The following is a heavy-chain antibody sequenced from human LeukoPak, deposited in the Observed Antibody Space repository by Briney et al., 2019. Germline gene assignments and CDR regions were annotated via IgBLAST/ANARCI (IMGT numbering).Heavy chain of an antibody. CDR3: VRLTKNDQQWLSTVAY. CDR2: IYPGDSDT. V-gene: IGHV5-51*01. J-gene: IGHJ4*02. CDR1: GYRFANYW. Sequence: GESLQISCKGSGYRFANYWIGWVRQMPGKGLEWMGNIYPGDSDTRYSPSFQGQVTISADKSISTAYLQWSSLKASDTAMYYCVRLTKNDQQWLSTVAYWGQGTLVTVSS. D-gene: IGHD6-19*01.